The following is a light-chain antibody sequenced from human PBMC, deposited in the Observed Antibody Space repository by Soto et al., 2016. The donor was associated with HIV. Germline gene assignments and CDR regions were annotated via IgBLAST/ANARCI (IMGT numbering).Light chain of an antibody. Sequence: DIQMTQSPSSLSASVGDRVTITCRASQSISTYLNWYQQKPGKAPKLLIYAASSLQSGVPSRFSGSGSETDFTLTISSLQPEDFATYYCQQSYSTLSLTFGEGPTWRSN. J-gene: IGKJ4*01. V-gene: IGKV1-39*01. CDR1: QSISTY. CDR2: AAS. CDR3: QQSYSTLSLT.